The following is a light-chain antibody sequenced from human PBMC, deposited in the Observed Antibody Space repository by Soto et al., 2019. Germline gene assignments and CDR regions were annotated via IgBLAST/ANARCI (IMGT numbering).Light chain of an antibody. Sequence: QSVLTQPPSASGTPGQTVTISCSGSSFNIGFNYVYWYQQLPGMAPKLLIHSNDERPSGVPDRFSGSKYGTSASLAISGLRSEEEAEYYCAAWDDSLSGGVFGTGTKVTVL. CDR3: AAWDDSLSGGV. V-gene: IGLV1-47*02. J-gene: IGLJ1*01. CDR2: SND. CDR1: SFNIGFNY.